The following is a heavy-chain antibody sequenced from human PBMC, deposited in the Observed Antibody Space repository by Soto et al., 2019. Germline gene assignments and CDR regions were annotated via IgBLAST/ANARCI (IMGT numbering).Heavy chain of an antibody. CDR3: AKDAKTTSGWFLDS. CDR2: ITGSGVST. CDR1: GFTFSSYA. V-gene: IGHV3-23*01. D-gene: IGHD6-19*01. J-gene: IGHJ4*02. Sequence: GGSLRLSCAASGFTFSSYAMTWIRQAPGKGLEWVSAITGSGVSTYHADSVKGRFTISRDNSANTLYLQMNGLSAEDTAVYNCAKDAKTTSGWFLDSWGPGTLVTVSS.